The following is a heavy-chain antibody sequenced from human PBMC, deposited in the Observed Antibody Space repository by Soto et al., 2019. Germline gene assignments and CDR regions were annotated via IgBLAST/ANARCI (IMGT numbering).Heavy chain of an antibody. D-gene: IGHD1-26*01. CDR2: TYYTGNT. Sequence: LSLTCTVSGASITRGGYYWTWVRQLPGRGLEWIGYTYYTGNTNYNPSLKSRLAISVDTSKNQFSLRLSSVTAADTALYYCVRDTTRIRGMDVWGPGTTVTVSS. CDR1: GASITRGGYY. J-gene: IGHJ6*02. CDR3: VRDTTRIRGMDV. V-gene: IGHV4-31*03.